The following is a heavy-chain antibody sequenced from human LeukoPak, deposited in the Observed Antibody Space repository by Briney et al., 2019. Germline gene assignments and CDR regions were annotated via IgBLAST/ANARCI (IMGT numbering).Heavy chain of an antibody. J-gene: IGHJ3*02. CDR2: INPNSGGT. CDR1: GYTFTGYY. Sequence: ASVKVSCKASGYTFTGYYMHWVRQAPGQGLEWMGCINPNSGGTNYAQKFQGRVTMTRDTSTSTAYMELSRLRSDDTAVYYCARNSRVTTAPGAFDIWGQGTMVTVAS. D-gene: IGHD4-17*01. CDR3: ARNSRVTTAPGAFDI. V-gene: IGHV1-2*02.